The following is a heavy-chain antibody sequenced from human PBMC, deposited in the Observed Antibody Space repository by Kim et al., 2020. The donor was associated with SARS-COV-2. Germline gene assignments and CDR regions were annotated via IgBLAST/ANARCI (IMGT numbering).Heavy chain of an antibody. CDR3: ARRSGWYKDYYYYGMDV. V-gene: IGHV3-20*04. CDR1: GFTFDDYG. Sequence: GGSLRLSCAASGFTFDDYGMSWVRQAPGKGLEWVSGINWNGGSTGYADSVKGRFTISRDNAKNSLYLQMNSLRAEDTALYYCARRSGWYKDYYYYGMDVWGQRTTVTVSS. D-gene: IGHD6-19*01. J-gene: IGHJ6*02. CDR2: INWNGGST.